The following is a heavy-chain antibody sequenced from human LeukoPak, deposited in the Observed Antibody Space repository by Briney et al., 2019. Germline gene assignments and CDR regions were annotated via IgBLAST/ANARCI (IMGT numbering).Heavy chain of an antibody. CDR2: INPSGGGT. J-gene: IGHJ4*02. D-gene: IGHD1-26*01. Sequence: ASVKVSCKASGYTFTGYYMYWVRQAPGQGLEWMGIINPSGGGTSYAQKFQGRVTMTRDTSTSTVYMEVSSLRSEDTAVYYCAREFSGYIDFWGQGTLVTVSS. V-gene: IGHV1-46*01. CDR1: GYTFTGYY. CDR3: AREFSGYIDF.